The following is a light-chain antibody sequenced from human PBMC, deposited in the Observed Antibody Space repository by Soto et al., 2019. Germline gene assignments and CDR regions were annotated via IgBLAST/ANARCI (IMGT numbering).Light chain of an antibody. J-gene: IGKJ1*01. CDR3: QQYFNTPWT. V-gene: IGKV4-1*01. CDR1: QSLFYRSYNKDY. Sequence: DIIMHQSPDSLAVSLGERATINCKSSQSLFYRSYNKDYLAWYQQKPGQPPRLLIYWASTRESGVSDRFSGSGSGTDFTLTVTAMQAEDVAVYYCQQYFNTPWTFGQGTQVEI. CDR2: WAS.